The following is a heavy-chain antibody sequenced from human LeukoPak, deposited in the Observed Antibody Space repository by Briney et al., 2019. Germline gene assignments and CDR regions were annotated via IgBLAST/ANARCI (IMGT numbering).Heavy chain of an antibody. V-gene: IGHV3-74*01. J-gene: IGHJ4*02. D-gene: IGHD6-6*01. CDR1: RFTFSTYW. Sequence: GGSLRLSCAASRFTFSTYWMRWVRQAPGKGLVWVSRINSDGSSTGYADSVKGRFTISRDNSKNTVYLQMNSLRAEDTATYYCARDKGSSYLSSFGYWGQGALVTVSS. CDR3: ARDKGSSYLSSFGY. CDR2: INSDGSST.